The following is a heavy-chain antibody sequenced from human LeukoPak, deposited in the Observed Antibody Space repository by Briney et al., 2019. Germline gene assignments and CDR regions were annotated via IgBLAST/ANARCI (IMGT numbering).Heavy chain of an antibody. J-gene: IGHJ4*02. CDR2: IYYSGST. Sequence: PSETLPLTCTVSGGSISSSSYYWGWIRQPPGKGLEWIGSIYYSGSTYYNPSLKSRVTISVDTSKNQFSLKLSSVTAADTAVYYCAGRNTIFGVAVRDFDYWGREPWSPSPQ. CDR3: AGRNTIFGVAVRDFDY. V-gene: IGHV4-39*01. CDR1: GGSISSSSYY. D-gene: IGHD3-3*01.